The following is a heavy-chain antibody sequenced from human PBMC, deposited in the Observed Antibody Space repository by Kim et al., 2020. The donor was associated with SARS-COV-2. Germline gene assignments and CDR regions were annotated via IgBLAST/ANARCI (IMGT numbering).Heavy chain of an antibody. CDR3: ARELRYHYGMATNGAWDY. D-gene: IGHD5-12*01. CDR1: GGTFSSYA. J-gene: IGHJ4*02. CDR2: IIPIFGTA. V-gene: IGHV1-69*13. Sequence: SVKVSCKASGGTFSSYAISWVRQAPGQGLEWMGGIIPIFGTANYAQKFQGRVTITADESTSTAYMELSSLRSEDTAVYYCARELRYHYGMATNGAWDYWGQGTLVTVSS.